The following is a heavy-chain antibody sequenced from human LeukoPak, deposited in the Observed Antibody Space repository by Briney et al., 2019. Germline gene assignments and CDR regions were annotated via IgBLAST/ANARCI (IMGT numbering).Heavy chain of an antibody. D-gene: IGHD3-16*02. CDR1: GYTLTELS. CDR2: FDPEDGET. V-gene: IGHV1-24*01. J-gene: IGHJ4*02. CDR3: ATDSDCVWGSYRHFDY. Sequence: ASVKVSCKVSGYTLTELSMHWVRQAPGKGLEWMGGFDPEDGETIYAQKFQGRVTMTEDTSTDTAYMEPSSLRSEDTAVYYCATDSDCVWGSYRHFDYWGQGTLVTVSS.